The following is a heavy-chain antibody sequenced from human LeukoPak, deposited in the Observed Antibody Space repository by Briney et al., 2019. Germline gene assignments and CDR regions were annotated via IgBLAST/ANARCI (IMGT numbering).Heavy chain of an antibody. D-gene: IGHD5-12*01. CDR3: ARDSTYSGYDY. CDR2: IYYSGIT. J-gene: IGHJ4*02. V-gene: IGHV4-59*01. Sequence: SETLSLTCTVSGGSISSYYWSWIRQPPGKGLEWIGYIYYSGITNYNPSLKSRVTISVDTSKNQFSLKLSSVTAADTAVYYCARDSTYSGYDYWGQGTLVTVSS. CDR1: GGSISSYY.